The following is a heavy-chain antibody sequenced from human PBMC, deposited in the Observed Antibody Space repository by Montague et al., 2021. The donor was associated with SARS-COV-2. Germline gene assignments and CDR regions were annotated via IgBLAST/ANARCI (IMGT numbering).Heavy chain of an antibody. J-gene: IGHJ3*02. CDR3: TRDYRSIVGDGLDI. CDR2: ISTSAYTT. Sequence: SLRLSCAASGFTFSNYDMNWVRQAPGKGPEWISYISTSAYTTSYAGSVKGRFTISRDNGKNSLYLQVNSLRVEDTAVYYCTRDYRSIVGDGLDIWGQGTKVTVSS. D-gene: IGHD3-16*02. V-gene: IGHV3-48*03. CDR1: GFTFSNYD.